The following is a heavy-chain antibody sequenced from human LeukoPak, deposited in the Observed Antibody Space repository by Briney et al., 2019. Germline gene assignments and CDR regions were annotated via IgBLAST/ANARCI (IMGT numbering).Heavy chain of an antibody. J-gene: IGHJ4*02. CDR1: GGSISSGGYS. V-gene: IGHV4-30-2*01. Sequence: SETLSLTCAVSGGSISSGGYSWSWIRQPPGKGLEWIGYIYHSGSTYYNPSLKSRVTISVDTSKNQFSLKLSSVTAADTAVYYCARRRAGGDFDYWGQGTLVTVSS. D-gene: IGHD1-26*01. CDR3: ARRRAGGDFDY. CDR2: IYHSGST.